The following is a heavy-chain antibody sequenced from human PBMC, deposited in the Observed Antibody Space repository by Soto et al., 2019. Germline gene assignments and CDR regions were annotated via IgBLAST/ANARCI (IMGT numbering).Heavy chain of an antibody. CDR2: ISSNGGST. D-gene: IGHD6-13*01. CDR3: VKDAPATPYSSSWYGLTDY. Sequence: GGSLRLSCSASGFTFSSYAMHWVRQAPGKGLEYVSAISSNGGSTYYADSVKGRFTISRDNSKNTLYLQMSSLRAEDTAVYYCVKDAPATPYSSSWYGLTDYWGQGTLVTVSS. J-gene: IGHJ4*02. V-gene: IGHV3-64D*08. CDR1: GFTFSSYA.